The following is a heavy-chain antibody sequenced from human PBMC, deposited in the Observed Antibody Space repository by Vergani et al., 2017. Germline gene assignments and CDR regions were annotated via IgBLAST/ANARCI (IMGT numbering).Heavy chain of an antibody. J-gene: IGHJ4*02. CDR3: AHLGIFGVVSPTYYFDY. CDR1: GLPFSSYA. Sequence: EVQLLESGGGLVQPGGSLGLSCAASGLPFSSYAMSWVRQRPGKGLEWVSAISGSGGSTYYADSVKGRFTSSRDNSKNTLYLQMNSLRAEDTAVYYCAHLGIFGVVSPTYYFDYGGQGTLVTVAS. V-gene: IGHV3-23*01. D-gene: IGHD3-3*01. CDR2: ISGSGGST.